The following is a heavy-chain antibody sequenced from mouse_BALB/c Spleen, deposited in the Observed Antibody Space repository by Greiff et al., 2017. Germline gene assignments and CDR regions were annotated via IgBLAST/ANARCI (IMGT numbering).Heavy chain of an antibody. CDR3: ARFTTVPFAY. V-gene: IGHV1S135*01. D-gene: IGHD1-1*01. J-gene: IGHJ3*01. CDR2: IDPFNGGI. CDR1: GYSFTSYY. Sequence: EVQLQQSGPELMKPGASVKISCKASGYSFTSYYMHWVKQSHGKSLEWIGYIDPFNGGISYNQKFKDKATLTVDKSSSTAYMQLSRPTSEDSAVYYCARFTTVPFAYWGQGTLVTVSA.